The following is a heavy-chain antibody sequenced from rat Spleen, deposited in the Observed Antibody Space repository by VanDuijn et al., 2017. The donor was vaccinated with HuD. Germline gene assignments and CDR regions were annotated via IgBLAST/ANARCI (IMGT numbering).Heavy chain of an antibody. CDR2: ISPTGFIT. CDR3: TTGDYGYTRLFAY. CDR1: GFTFSNYG. J-gene: IGHJ3*01. D-gene: IGHD1-9*01. Sequence: EVQLVESGGGLVQPGRSLKLSCVASGFTFSNYGMHWIRQAPTKGLEWVASISPTGFITNYRDSVKGRFTISRDSAKSSLYLQMDSLRSEDTATYYCTTGDYGYTRLFAYWGQGTLVTVSS. V-gene: IGHV5-19*01.